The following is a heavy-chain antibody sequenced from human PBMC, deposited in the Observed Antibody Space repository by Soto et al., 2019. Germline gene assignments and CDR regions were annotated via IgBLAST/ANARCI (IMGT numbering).Heavy chain of an antibody. CDR1: GFSFTGYY. D-gene: IGHD6-6*01. CDR2: INAHSGGT. Sequence: ASVKVSCKASGFSFTGYYIHLLRQAPGQGLEWMGWINAHSGGTEYAQKFQGRVTLTRDTSIATAYLTLTSLTSDDTALYYCAKDLTRQLAYWLDPWGQGTQVT. V-gene: IGHV1-2*02. J-gene: IGHJ5*02. CDR3: AKDLTRQLAYWLDP.